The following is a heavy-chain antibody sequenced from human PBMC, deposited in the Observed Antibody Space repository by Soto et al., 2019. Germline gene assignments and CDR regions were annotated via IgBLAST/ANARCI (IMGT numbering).Heavy chain of an antibody. J-gene: IGHJ6*02. D-gene: IGHD3-22*01. CDR3: AAGLSGSTLEDYYYGMDV. CDR1: GFTFTSSA. Sequence: ASVKVSCKASGFTFTSSAVQWVRQARGQRLEWIGWIVVGSGNTNYAQKFQERVTITRDMSTSTAYMELSSLRSEDTAVYYCAAGLSGSTLEDYYYGMDVWGQGTTVIVSS. CDR2: IVVGSGNT. V-gene: IGHV1-58*01.